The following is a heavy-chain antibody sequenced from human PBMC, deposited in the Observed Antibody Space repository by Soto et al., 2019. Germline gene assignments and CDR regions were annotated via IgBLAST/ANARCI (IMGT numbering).Heavy chain of an antibody. CDR3: AREPYGDHRFEY. J-gene: IGHJ4*02. V-gene: IGHV4-38-2*02. CDR2: IYHSGST. D-gene: IGHD4-17*01. CDR1: GFSISNGDY. Sequence: NPSDTLSLTCTVSGFSISNGDYWAWIRQPPGKGLEWIATIYHSGSTSYNPSLQSRVTLSADTSRNQFSLKLSSVTAADTAVYYCAREPYGDHRFEYWGQGALVTVSS.